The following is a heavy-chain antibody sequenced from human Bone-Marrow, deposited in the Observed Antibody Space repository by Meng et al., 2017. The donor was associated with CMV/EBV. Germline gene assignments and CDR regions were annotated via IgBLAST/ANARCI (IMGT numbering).Heavy chain of an antibody. CDR1: GFTFSRYA. J-gene: IGHJ4*02. V-gene: IGHV3-30-3*01. CDR2: ISYDGSNK. D-gene: IGHD6-19*01. CDR3: ARGVAVAGTYRY. Sequence: WAAAGFTFSRYAMHWVRQAAGKGLEWVAVISYDGSNKYYADSVKGRFTISRDNSKNTLYLQMNSLRAEDTAVYYCARGVAVAGTYRYWGQGTLVTVSS.